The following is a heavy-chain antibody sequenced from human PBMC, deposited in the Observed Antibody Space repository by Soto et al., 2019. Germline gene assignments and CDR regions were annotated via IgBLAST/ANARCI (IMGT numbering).Heavy chain of an antibody. CDR3: ASSNNGNPPFVP. CDR2: ISSRSSYM. J-gene: IGHJ5*02. V-gene: IGHV3-21*04. D-gene: IGHD1-20*01. CDR1: GVTFSACT. Sequence: GGSLRLSCPASGVTFSACTMKCVRQAAGKLLEWVSSISSRSSYMYDAASVKGRFTMSSDDAKNQFSLKLSSLTAADTTVYYCASSNNGNPPFVPWGQGTLVTVSS.